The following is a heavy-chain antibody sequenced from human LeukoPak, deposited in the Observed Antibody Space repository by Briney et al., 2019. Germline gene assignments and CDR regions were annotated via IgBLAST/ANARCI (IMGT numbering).Heavy chain of an antibody. Sequence: PGGSLRLSCATSGFTFNNFWMSWVRQAPGKGLEWVANIKQDGSERYYVDSVKGRFSISRDNSKNTLYLQMNSLTTEDTATYYCGRPWGQGAPSTWLDPWGQGTLVTVSS. CDR3: GRPWGQGAPSTWLDP. V-gene: IGHV3-7*01. D-gene: IGHD3-16*01. J-gene: IGHJ5*02. CDR2: IKQDGSER. CDR1: GFTFNNFW.